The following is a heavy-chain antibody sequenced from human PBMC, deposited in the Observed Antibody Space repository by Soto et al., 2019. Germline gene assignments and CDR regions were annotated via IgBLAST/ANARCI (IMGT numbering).Heavy chain of an antibody. CDR2: ISYDGSNQ. J-gene: IGHJ6*02. D-gene: IGHD6-19*01. Sequence: WGSLRLSCSASVFSFSRHGMHWFRQAPGKGLEWVAVISYDGSNQDYADSVKGRFSISRDNSKNTVYLQMNSLRVEDSAVYYCARDRSSTYYYYGMDLWGQGTTVTVSS. CDR3: ARDRSSTYYYYGMDL. CDR1: VFSFSRHG. V-gene: IGHV3-30-3*01.